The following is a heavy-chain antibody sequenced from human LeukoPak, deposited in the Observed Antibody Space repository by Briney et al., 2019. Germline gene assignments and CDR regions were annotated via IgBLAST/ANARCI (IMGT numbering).Heavy chain of an antibody. J-gene: IGHJ4*02. CDR3: ARHRSSGWFYFDY. Sequence: SETLSLTCTVSGDSISSYYWSWIRQPPGKGLEWIGYIYYSGSTNYNPSLKSRVTISVDTSKNQFSLKLSSVTAADTAVYYCARHRSSGWFYFDYWGQGTLVTVSS. D-gene: IGHD6-19*01. CDR1: GDSISSYY. CDR2: IYYSGST. V-gene: IGHV4-59*08.